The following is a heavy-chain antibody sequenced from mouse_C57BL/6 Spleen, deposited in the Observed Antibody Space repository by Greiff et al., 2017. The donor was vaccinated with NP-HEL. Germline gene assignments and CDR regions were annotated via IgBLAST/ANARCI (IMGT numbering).Heavy chain of an antibody. Sequence: EVHLVESEGGLVQPGRSMKLSCTASGFTFSDYYMAWVRQVPEKGLEWVANINYDGSSTYYLDSLKSRFIISRDNAKNILYLQMSSLKSEDTATYYCARDPLPRGYFDVWGTGTTVTVSS. V-gene: IGHV5-16*01. J-gene: IGHJ1*03. CDR1: GFTFSDYY. CDR3: ARDPLPRGYFDV. CDR2: INYDGSST. D-gene: IGHD2-10*01.